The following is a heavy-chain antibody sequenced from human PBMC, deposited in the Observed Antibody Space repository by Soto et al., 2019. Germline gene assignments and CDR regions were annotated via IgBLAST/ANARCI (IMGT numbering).Heavy chain of an antibody. D-gene: IGHD3-22*01. CDR1: GDSVSSNSAA. CDR2: TYYRSKWYS. CDR3: ARGSNSGGYYEGFDY. Sequence: SQTFSLTCAISGDSVSSNSAAWNWIRQSPSRGLEWLGRTYYRSKWYSDYAVSVRGRITINPDTSKNQFSLKLSSVTAADTAVYYCARGSNSGGYYEGFDYWGQGTLVTVSS. J-gene: IGHJ4*02. V-gene: IGHV6-1*01.